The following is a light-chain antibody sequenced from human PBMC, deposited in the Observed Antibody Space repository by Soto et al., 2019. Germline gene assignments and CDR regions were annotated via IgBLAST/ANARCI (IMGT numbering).Light chain of an antibody. CDR2: KAS. J-gene: IGKJ4*01. Sequence: DIQMTQSPSTLSASVGDRVTITCRASQSISSWLAWYQQKPGKAPKLLIYKASSLEGGVPSRFSGSGSGTEFTLTISSLQPDDFAIYYCQQYKSFSLTFGGGTKVEIK. CDR1: QSISSW. V-gene: IGKV1-5*03. CDR3: QQYKSFSLT.